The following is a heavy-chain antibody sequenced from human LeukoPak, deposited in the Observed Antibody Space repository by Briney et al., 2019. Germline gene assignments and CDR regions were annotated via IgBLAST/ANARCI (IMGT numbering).Heavy chain of an antibody. CDR1: GDSISSDTYY. Sequence: PSETLSLTCTVSGDSISSDTYYWTWIRQPAGKGLGWIGRIYASGSTTHNASLKSRVTISLDTSKNHFSLKLSSVTAADTAVYYCAGTRRYCSGGSCYNWFDPWGQGTLVTVSS. J-gene: IGHJ5*02. D-gene: IGHD2-15*01. V-gene: IGHV4-61*02. CDR3: AGTRRYCSGGSCYNWFDP. CDR2: IYASGST.